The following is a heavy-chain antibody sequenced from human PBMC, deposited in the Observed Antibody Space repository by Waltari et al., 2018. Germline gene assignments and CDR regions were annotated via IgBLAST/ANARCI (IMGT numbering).Heavy chain of an antibody. J-gene: IGHJ4*02. CDR1: GGSISSYY. V-gene: IGHV4-59*01. D-gene: IGHD6-13*01. CDR3: ARGYSSSWPIGY. CDR2: SYYSRST. Sequence: QVQLQESGPGLVKPSETLSLTCTVSGGSISSYYWTWIRQPPGKGLEWIGYSYYSRSTNYNPSLKSRVTISVDTSKNQFSLKLSSVTAADTAVYYCARGYSSSWPIGYWGQGTLVTVSS.